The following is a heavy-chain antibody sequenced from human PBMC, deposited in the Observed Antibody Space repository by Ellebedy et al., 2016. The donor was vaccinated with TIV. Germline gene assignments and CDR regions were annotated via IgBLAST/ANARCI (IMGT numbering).Heavy chain of an antibody. CDR2: ISTAGDT. D-gene: IGHD3-10*01. V-gene: IGHV3-13*01. CDR1: GFTFSSCD. J-gene: IGHJ2*01. Sequence: PGGSLRLSCAASGFTFSSCDMHWVRQATGKGLEWVSSISTAGDTYYPGSVKGRFTSSRENAKNSLYLQMNSLRAGDTAVYYCTKATSGFDLWGRGTLVTVSS. CDR3: TKATSGFDL.